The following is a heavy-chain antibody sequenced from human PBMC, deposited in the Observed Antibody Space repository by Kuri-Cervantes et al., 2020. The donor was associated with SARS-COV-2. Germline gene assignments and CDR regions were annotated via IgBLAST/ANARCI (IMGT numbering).Heavy chain of an antibody. Sequence: GESLKISCTASGFTFSSYAMSWVRQAPGKGLEWVAVIFSGGNSTYYADSVKGRFTMSRDNSKNTLYLQMISLRAEDTAVYYCARIARVLTYWGQGTLVTVSS. D-gene: IGHD3-16*01. V-gene: IGHV3-23*03. CDR1: GFTFSSYA. J-gene: IGHJ4*02. CDR3: ARIARVLTY. CDR2: IFSGGNST.